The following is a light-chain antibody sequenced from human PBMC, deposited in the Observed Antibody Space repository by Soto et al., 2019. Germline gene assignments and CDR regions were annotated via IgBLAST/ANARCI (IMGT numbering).Light chain of an antibody. Sequence: ELTKAPSASGIPGQRGTISCSRSSSNIGSNYVYWYQQLPGTAPKLLIYRNNQRPSGVPDRFSGSKSGTSASLAISGLRSEDEADYYCAAWDDSLSALYVFGTGTKVTVL. CDR1: SSNIGSNY. J-gene: IGLJ1*01. CDR2: RNN. CDR3: AAWDDSLSALYV. V-gene: IGLV1-47*01.